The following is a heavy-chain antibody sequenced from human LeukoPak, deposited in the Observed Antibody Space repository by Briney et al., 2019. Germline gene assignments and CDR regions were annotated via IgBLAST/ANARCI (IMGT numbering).Heavy chain of an antibody. D-gene: IGHD2-15*01. CDR1: GFTFSSYS. CDR3: ARELRLGYCSGGSCYYYGMDV. Sequence: GWSLRLSCAASGFTFSSYSMNWVRQAPGKGLEWVSSISSSSSYIYYADSVKGRFTISRDNAKNSLYLQMNSLRAEDTAVYYCARELRLGYCSGGSCYYYGMDVWGQGTTVTVSS. V-gene: IGHV3-21*01. J-gene: IGHJ6*02. CDR2: ISSSSSYI.